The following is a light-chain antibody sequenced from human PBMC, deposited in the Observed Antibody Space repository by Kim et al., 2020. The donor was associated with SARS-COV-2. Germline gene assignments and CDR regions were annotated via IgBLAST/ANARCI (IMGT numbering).Light chain of an antibody. CDR1: QSVLYSSNNKNY. CDR3: QQYYSTPPLT. V-gene: IGKV4-1*01. Sequence: DIVMTQSPDSLAVSLGERATINCKSSQSVLYSSNNKNYLAWYQQKPGQPPKLLIYWASTRESGVPDRFSGSGSGTDFTLTISSLQAEDVAVSYCQQYYSTPPLTFGGGTKLEIK. J-gene: IGKJ4*01. CDR2: WAS.